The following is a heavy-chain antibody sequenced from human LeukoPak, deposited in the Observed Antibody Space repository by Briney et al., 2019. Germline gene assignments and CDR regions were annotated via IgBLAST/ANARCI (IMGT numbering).Heavy chain of an antibody. D-gene: IGHD3-10*01. CDR2: IKQDGSEK. CDR1: GFTFSSYW. J-gene: IGHJ4*02. V-gene: IGHV3-7*01. Sequence: GGSLRLSCAASGFTFSSYWMSWVRQAPGKGLEWVANIKQDGSEKYYVDSVKGRFTISRDNAKNSLYLQMNSLRAEDTAVYYCASSPYYYGSGSYRDYWGQGTLVTVSS. CDR3: ASSPYYYGSGSYRDY.